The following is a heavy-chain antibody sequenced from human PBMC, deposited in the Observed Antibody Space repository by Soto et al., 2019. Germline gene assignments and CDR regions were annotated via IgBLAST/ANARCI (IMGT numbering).Heavy chain of an antibody. Sequence: GASVKVSCKASGYTFTSYDINWVRQATGQGLEWMGWLNPNSGNTGYGQKFQDRVTMTRDTSISTGYMELSSLRSEDTAVYYCARGLLADYWGQGTLVTVSS. CDR1: GYTFTSYD. CDR2: LNPNSGNT. J-gene: IGHJ4*02. CDR3: ARGLLADY. V-gene: IGHV1-8*02.